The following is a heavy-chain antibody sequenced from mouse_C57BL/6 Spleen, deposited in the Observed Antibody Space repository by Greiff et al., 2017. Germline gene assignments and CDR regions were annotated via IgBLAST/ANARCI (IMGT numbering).Heavy chain of an antibody. V-gene: IGHV5-6*01. CDR1: GFTFSSYG. D-gene: IGHD2-3*01. Sequence: EVKLMESGGDLVKPGGSLKLSCAASGFTFSSYGMSWVRQTPDKRLEWVATISSGGSYTYYPASVKGRFTISRDNAKNTLYLQMSSLKSEDTAMYYCARLDDYLDYWGQGTTLTVSS. CDR3: ARLDDYLDY. J-gene: IGHJ2*01. CDR2: ISSGGSYT.